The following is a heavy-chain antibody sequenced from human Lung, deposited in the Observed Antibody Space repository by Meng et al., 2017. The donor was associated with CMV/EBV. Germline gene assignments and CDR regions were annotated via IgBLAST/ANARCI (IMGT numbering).Heavy chain of an antibody. CDR1: GGSTNSYY. CDR3: ARGRAQIGWFDP. Sequence: SXTLSLXCTVSGGSTNSYYWTWIRQAPGKGLEWIGYVFYTGTTKYNPSLKSRVTMSLDTSKSHFSLKLTSVTAADTAIYYCARGRAQIGWFDPWAQGTLVTVSS. D-gene: IGHD3-16*01. V-gene: IGHV4-59*01. CDR2: VFYTGTT. J-gene: IGHJ5*02.